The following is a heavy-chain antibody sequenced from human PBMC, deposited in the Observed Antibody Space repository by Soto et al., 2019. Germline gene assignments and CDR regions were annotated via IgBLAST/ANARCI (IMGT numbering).Heavy chain of an antibody. V-gene: IGHV4-59*01. J-gene: IGHJ4*02. CDR2: VYYTGST. CDR3: ARSVAVPGAHIDY. D-gene: IGHD6-19*01. Sequence: PSVTLSLTCSVSGGSISGSDWSWIRQTPGKGLEWLGYVYYTGSTNYSPSLRSRVSISVDTSKNEFSLRLSSVTAADTAVYFCARSVAVPGAHIDYWGQGTQVTVS. CDR1: GGSISGSD.